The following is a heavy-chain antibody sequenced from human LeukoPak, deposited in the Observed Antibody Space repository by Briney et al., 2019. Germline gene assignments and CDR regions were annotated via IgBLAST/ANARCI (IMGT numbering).Heavy chain of an antibody. J-gene: IGHJ4*02. CDR3: ARALGTYYYGSGSYGY. CDR1: GGTFSTYA. V-gene: IGHV1-69*05. Sequence: ASVKVSCKASGGTFSTYAISWVRQAPGQGLEWMGGIIPIFGTPNYAQKFQGRVTITTDESTSTAYMELSSLRSEDTAVYYCARALGTYYYGSGSYGYWGQGTLVTVSS. CDR2: IIPIFGTP. D-gene: IGHD3-10*01.